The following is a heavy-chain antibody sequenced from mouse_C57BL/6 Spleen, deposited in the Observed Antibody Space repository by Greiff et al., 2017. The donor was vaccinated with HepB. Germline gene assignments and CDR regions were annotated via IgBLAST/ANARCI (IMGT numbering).Heavy chain of an antibody. CDR3: ARKSRDAMDY. Sequence: VQLKESGPELVKPGASVKISCKASGYSFTGYYMNWVKQSPEKSLEWIGEINPSTGGTTYNQKFKAKATLTVDKSSSTAYMQLKSLTSEDSAVYYCARKSRDAMDYWGQGTSVTVSS. J-gene: IGHJ4*01. CDR2: INPSTGGT. D-gene: IGHD1-1*01. CDR1: GYSFTGYY. V-gene: IGHV1-42*01.